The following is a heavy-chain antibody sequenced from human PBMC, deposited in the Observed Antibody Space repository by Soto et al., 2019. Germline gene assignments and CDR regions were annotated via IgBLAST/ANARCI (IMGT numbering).Heavy chain of an antibody. V-gene: IGHV1-69*04. CDR2: IIPILGIV. D-gene: IGHD1-26*01. Sequence: QVQLVQSGAEVKKPGSSVKVSCKASGGTFTTYTISWVRQAPGQGLEWMGRIIPILGIVNFAQKFQGGFKITADKSPSTGFMDLSSLSSEDTSVYCCARGSGVGANGTWFAPWGQGPLVTVSS. CDR3: ARGSGVGANGTWFAP. J-gene: IGHJ5*02. CDR1: GGTFTTYT.